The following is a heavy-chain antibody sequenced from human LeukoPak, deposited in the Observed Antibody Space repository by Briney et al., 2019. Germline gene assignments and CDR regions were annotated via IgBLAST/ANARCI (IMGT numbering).Heavy chain of an antibody. CDR1: GYTFTSYD. CDR2: MNPNSGNI. D-gene: IGHD3-22*01. V-gene: IGHV1-8*01. J-gene: IGHJ4*02. Sequence: ASVKVSCKASGYTFTSYDINWVRQATGQGLEWMGWMNPNSGNIGYAQKFQGRVTMTRSTSISTAYMELSSLRSEDTAVYHCARAYYYDSSGYLNWGQGTLVTVSS. CDR3: ARAYYYDSSGYLN.